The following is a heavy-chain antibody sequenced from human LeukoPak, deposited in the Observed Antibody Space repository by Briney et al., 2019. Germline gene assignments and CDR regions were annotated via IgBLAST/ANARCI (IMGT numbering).Heavy chain of an antibody. CDR3: AKGLQVAEPPDY. Sequence: GGSLRLSCAASGFSFSNYVMYWVRQAPRKGLEWVAVISYDGNNKYYADSVKGRFTISRDNSKNTLYLQMSSLRDEDTAVYYCAKGLQVAEPPDYWGQGILVTVSS. V-gene: IGHV3-30*18. CDR1: GFSFSNYV. J-gene: IGHJ4*02. D-gene: IGHD2-15*01. CDR2: ISYDGNNK.